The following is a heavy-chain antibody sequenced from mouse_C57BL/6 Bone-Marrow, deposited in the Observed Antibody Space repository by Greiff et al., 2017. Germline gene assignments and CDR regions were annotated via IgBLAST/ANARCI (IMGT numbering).Heavy chain of an antibody. CDR2: TDPSDSYT. D-gene: IGHD2-4*01. J-gene: IGHJ4*01. CDR1: GYTFTSYW. CDR3: AREGYDYDGVYAMDY. Sequence: QVQLQQPGAELVRPGTSVKLSCKASGYTFTSYWMHWVKQRPGQGLEWIGVTDPSDSYTNYNQKFKGKATLTVDTSSSTAYMQLSSLTSEDSAVYYCAREGYDYDGVYAMDYWGQGTSVTVSS. V-gene: IGHV1-59*01.